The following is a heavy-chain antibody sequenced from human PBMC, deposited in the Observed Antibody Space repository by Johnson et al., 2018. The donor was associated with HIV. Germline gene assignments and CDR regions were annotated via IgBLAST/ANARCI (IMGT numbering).Heavy chain of an antibody. D-gene: IGHD2-21*01. CDR1: GFTFSSYA. V-gene: IGHV3-30*04. J-gene: IGHJ3*02. Sequence: VQLVESGGGVVQPGRSLRLSCAASGFTFSSYAMHWVRQAPAKGLEWVAIISYDGSNKYYADSVKGRFTISRDNSKNTLYLQMNSLRAEDTAVYYCARAGVVFSTASHDAFDIWGQGTMVTVSS. CDR2: ISYDGSNK. CDR3: ARAGVVFSTASHDAFDI.